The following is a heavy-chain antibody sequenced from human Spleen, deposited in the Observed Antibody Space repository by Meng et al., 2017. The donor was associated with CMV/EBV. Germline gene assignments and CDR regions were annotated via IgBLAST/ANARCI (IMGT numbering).Heavy chain of an antibody. CDR2: INPNTGGT. D-gene: IGHD3-10*01. V-gene: IGHV1-2*06. Sequence: QVQLVQSGAEVKKPGASVKVSCKASGYTFTGNYIHWVRQAPGQGIEWMGRINPNTGGTSAAQKFQGRVTMTRDTSISTAYMELSRLRADDTAVYFCARELMVRGGPSAYWGQGTLVTVSS. J-gene: IGHJ4*02. CDR3: ARELMVRGGPSAY. CDR1: GYTFTGNY.